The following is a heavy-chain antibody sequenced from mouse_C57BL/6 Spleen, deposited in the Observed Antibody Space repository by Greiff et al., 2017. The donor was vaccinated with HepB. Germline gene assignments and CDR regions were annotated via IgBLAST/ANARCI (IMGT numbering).Heavy chain of an antibody. CDR3: ARGGIYYDYGFDY. Sequence: EVHLVESGGGLVKPGGSLKLSCAASGFTFSSYAMSWVRQTPEKRLEWVATISDGGSYTYYPDNVKGRFTISRDNAKNNLYLQMSHLKSEDTAMYYCARGGIYYDYGFDYWGQGTTLTVSS. D-gene: IGHD2-4*01. CDR2: ISDGGSYT. J-gene: IGHJ2*01. CDR1: GFTFSSYA. V-gene: IGHV5-4*01.